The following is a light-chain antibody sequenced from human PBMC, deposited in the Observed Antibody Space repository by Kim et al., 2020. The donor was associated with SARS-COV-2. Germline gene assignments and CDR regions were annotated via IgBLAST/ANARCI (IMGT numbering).Light chain of an antibody. CDR2: KAS. CDR3: QQYNSLWT. J-gene: IGKJ1*01. Sequence: SASGGDRVNITCRASQNIGSWLAWYQQKPGKAPKLLIYKASTLENGVPSRFSGSGSGTGFTLTISSLQPDEFASYYCQQYNSLWTFGQGTKVDI. V-gene: IGKV1-5*03. CDR1: QNIGSW.